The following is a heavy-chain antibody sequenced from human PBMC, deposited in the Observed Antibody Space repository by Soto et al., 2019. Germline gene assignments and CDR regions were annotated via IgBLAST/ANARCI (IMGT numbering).Heavy chain of an antibody. CDR2: ISAYNGNT. CDR3: AREARGMGSSRIWDPLGYYYYGMDV. V-gene: IGHV1-18*01. Sequence: ASVKVSCKASGYTFTSYGISWVRQAPGQGLEWMGWISAYNGNTNYAQKFQGRVTMTTDTSTSTAYMELRSLRFDDTAVYYCAREARGMGSSRIWDPLGYYYYGMDVWGQGTTVTVSS. CDR1: GYTFTSYG. D-gene: IGHD6-13*01. J-gene: IGHJ6*02.